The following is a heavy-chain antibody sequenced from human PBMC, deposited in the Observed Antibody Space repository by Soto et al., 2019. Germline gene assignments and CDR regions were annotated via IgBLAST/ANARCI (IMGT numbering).Heavy chain of an antibody. CDR2: TYYSGGS. V-gene: IGHV4-30-4*01. Sequence: QVQLQESGPGLVKASQTLSLTCTLSGASVSSAEHYWSWIRQPPGKGLAWIGYTYYSGGSYYNASLQRRVSISVDTSQNQFSLKMTSVTAADTAVYYCARLSGYDPAGAADKWGPGILVSVSS. CDR1: GASVSSAEHY. CDR3: ARLSGYDPAGAADK. J-gene: IGHJ4*02. D-gene: IGHD5-12*01.